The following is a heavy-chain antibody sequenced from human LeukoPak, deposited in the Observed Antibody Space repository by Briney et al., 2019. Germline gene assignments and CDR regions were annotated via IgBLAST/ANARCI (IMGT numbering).Heavy chain of an antibody. Sequence: ASVKVSCKASGYTFTNYGITWVRQAPGQGLEWMGWISAYDGNTKYAQKLQGRVTMTTDTSTGTAYMELRSLRSDDTAVYYCARDLVDGVGAPGAYWGQGALVTVSS. CDR1: GYTFTNYG. J-gene: IGHJ4*02. CDR3: ARDLVDGVGAPGAY. CDR2: ISAYDGNT. V-gene: IGHV1-18*01. D-gene: IGHD1-26*01.